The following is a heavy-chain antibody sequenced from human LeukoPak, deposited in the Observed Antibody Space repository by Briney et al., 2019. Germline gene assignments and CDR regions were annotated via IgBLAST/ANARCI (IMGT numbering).Heavy chain of an antibody. CDR3: ARGLVPAAGSSYLYFDY. CDR2: ISSSSSYI. D-gene: IGHD2-2*01. Sequence: PGGSLRLSCAASGFTFSSYSMNWVRQAPGKGLEWVSSISSSSSYIYYEDSVKGRLTISRDNAKNSLYLQMNSLRAEDTAVYYCARGLVPAAGSSYLYFDYWGQGTLVTVSS. J-gene: IGHJ4*02. V-gene: IGHV3-21*01. CDR1: GFTFSSYS.